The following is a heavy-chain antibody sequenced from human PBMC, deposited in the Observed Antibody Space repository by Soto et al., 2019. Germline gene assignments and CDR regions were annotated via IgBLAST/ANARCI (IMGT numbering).Heavy chain of an antibody. V-gene: IGHV1-69*01. J-gene: IGHJ6*02. CDR1: GGTFSSYA. Sequence: QVQLVQSGAEVKKPGSSVKVSCKASGGTFSSYAISWVRQAPGQGLEWMGGIIPIFGTANYAQKFQGRVTITADESTSTAYMEVSSLRSEDTAVYYCARGWYDCSSTSCYSDYYGMDVWGQGTTVTVSS. CDR3: ARGWYDCSSTSCYSDYYGMDV. D-gene: IGHD2-2*01. CDR2: IIPIFGTA.